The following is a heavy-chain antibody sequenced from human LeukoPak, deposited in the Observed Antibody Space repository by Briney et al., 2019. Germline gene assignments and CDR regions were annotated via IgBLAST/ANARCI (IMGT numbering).Heavy chain of an antibody. CDR2: ISGSGATT. Sequence: GGSLRLSCAASGFTFSSYAMNWVRQAPGQGLEWVSTISGSGATTYYADSVKGRFTISRDNSKNTLYLQMNSLRAEDTAVYYCASGLGYCSSTSCYDHAFDIWGQGTMVTVSS. J-gene: IGHJ3*02. CDR3: ASGLGYCSSTSCYDHAFDI. CDR1: GFTFSSYA. D-gene: IGHD2-2*01. V-gene: IGHV3-23*01.